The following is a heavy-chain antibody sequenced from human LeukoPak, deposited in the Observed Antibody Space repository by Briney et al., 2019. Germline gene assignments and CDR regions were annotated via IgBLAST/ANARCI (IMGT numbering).Heavy chain of an antibody. V-gene: IGHV1-69*13. CDR2: IIPIFGTA. CDR1: GGTFSSYA. CDR3: ASRLRGAFYYYGMVV. J-gene: IGHJ6*02. Sequence: ASVKVSCKASGGTFSSYAISWVRQAPGQGLEWMGGIIPIFGTANYAQKFQGRVTITADESTSTAYMELSSLRSEDTAVYYCASRLRGAFYYYGMVVWGQGTTVTVSS. D-gene: IGHD3-10*01.